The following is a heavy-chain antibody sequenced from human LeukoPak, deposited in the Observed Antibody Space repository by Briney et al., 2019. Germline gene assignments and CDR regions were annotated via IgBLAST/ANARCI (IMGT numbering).Heavy chain of an antibody. V-gene: IGHV4-39*01. CDR1: GGSISSYY. CDR3: ARQVPEGITMVRGASYYGMDV. Sequence: SETLSLTCTVSGGSISSYYWSWIRQPPGKGLEWIGSIYYSGSTYYNPSLKSRVTISVDTTKNQFSLKLSSVTAADTAVYYCARQVPEGITMVRGASYYGMDVWGQGTTVTVSS. J-gene: IGHJ6*02. CDR2: IYYSGST. D-gene: IGHD3-10*01.